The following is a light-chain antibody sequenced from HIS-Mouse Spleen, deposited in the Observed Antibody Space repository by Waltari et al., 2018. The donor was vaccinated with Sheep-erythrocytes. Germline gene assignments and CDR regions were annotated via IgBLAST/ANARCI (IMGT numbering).Light chain of an antibody. Sequence: QSALTQPASVSGSPGHSITIPCTGPSRYVGSSNLVSWYQQHPGKAPNLMIYEGSKRPSGVSNRFSGSKSGNTASLTISGLQAEDEADYYCCSYAGSSTPWVFGGGTKLTVL. J-gene: IGLJ3*02. V-gene: IGLV2-23*01. CDR2: EGS. CDR1: SRYVGSSNL. CDR3: CSYAGSSTPWV.